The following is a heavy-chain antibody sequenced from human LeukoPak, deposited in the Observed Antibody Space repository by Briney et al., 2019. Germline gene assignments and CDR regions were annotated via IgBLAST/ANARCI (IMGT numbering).Heavy chain of an antibody. D-gene: IGHD3-22*01. CDR2: IYYSGST. V-gene: IGHV4-59*01. CDR3: ARARVYDSSGYCFDY. CDR1: GGSISSYY. Sequence: SETLSLTCTVSGGSISSYYWSWIRQPPGKGLEWIGYIYYSGSTNYNPSLTSRVTISVDTSKNQFSLKLSSVTAADTAVYYCARARVYDSSGYCFDYWGQGTLVTVSS. J-gene: IGHJ4*02.